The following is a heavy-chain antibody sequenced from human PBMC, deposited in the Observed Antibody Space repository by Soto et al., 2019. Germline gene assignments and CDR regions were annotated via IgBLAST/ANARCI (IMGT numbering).Heavy chain of an antibody. Sequence: QVQLQESGPGLVKPSETLSLTCTVSGGSVSSGSYYWSWIRQPPGKGLEWIGYIYYSGSTNYNPPLKSRVTISVDTSKNPFTLKLSSVTAADTAVYYCARGRHDFDYWGQGTLVTVSS. CDR2: IYYSGST. J-gene: IGHJ4*02. D-gene: IGHD3-16*01. CDR3: ARGRHDFDY. V-gene: IGHV4-61*01. CDR1: GGSVSSGSYY.